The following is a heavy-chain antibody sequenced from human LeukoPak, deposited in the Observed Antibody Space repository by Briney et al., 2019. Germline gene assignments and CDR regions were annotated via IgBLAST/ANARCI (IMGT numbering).Heavy chain of an antibody. CDR1: GFTFNGYW. J-gene: IGHJ4*02. V-gene: IGHV3-7*05. CDR3: AKHSYDSSGYYSIDY. D-gene: IGHD3-22*01. CDR2: IKEDGSEK. Sequence: GGSLRLSCTTSGFTFNGYWMNWVRQAPGKGLEWVANIKEDGSEKNYVDSVKGRFTISRDNSKNTLYLQMNSLRAEDTAVYYCAKHSYDSSGYYSIDYWGQGTLVTVFS.